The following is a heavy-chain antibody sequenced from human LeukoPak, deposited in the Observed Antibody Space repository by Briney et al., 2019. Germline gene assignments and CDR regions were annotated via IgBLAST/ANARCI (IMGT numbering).Heavy chain of an antibody. CDR1: GFTFSKSA. CDR2: ISGRGDFT. CDR3: ARREAEESGPIDY. V-gene: IGHV3-23*01. D-gene: IGHD3-3*01. J-gene: IGHJ4*02. Sequence: PGGSLRLSCAASGFTFSKSAMTWVRQAPGTGLEWVSAISGRGDFTYYADSVKGRFTISRDNSKNMLYLQMTSLRADDTAVYYCARREAEESGPIDYWGQGTLVTVSS.